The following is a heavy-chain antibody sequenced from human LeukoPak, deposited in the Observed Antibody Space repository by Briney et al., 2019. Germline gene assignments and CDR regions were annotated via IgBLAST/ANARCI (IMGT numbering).Heavy chain of an antibody. CDR1: GGSISSYY. D-gene: IGHD3-22*01. CDR3: ARKSGGYYDSSTYPPPYYFDY. J-gene: IGHJ4*02. CDR2: ISYSGTT. V-gene: IGHV4-59*08. Sequence: SETLFLTCTVSGGSISSYYWSWIRQPPGKGLEWIGYISYSGTTTYKPSLKSRVTMSVDTSRNQFSLKLTSVTAADTAVYYCARKSGGYYDSSTYPPPYYFDYWGQGTLVTVSS.